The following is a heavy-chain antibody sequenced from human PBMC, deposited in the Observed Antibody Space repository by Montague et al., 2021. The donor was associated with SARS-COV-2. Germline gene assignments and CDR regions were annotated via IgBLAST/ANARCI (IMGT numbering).Heavy chain of an antibody. J-gene: IGHJ4*02. V-gene: IGHV2-70*01. CDR3: ARSYGDYRDSYFDY. Sequence: PALVKPTQTLTLTCTFSGFSLSTPNVGVGWIRQPPGKALEWLALIDWDEDQYYSTSLKTRLTISKDTSKNQVVLTMTNMDPIDTATYYCARSYGDYRDSYFDYGGQGTLVTVSS. D-gene: IGHD4-17*01. CDR2: IDWDEDQ. CDR1: GFSLSTPNVG.